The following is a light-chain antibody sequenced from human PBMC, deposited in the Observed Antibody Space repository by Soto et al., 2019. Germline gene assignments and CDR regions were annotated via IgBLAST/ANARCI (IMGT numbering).Light chain of an antibody. CDR1: QTVSSNY. J-gene: IGKJ5*01. CDR3: QQYTGPPTT. V-gene: IGKV3-20*01. CDR2: GAS. Sequence: EIVLTQSPGTLSLSPGEGATLSCRASQTVSSNYLAWCQQRPGQAPRLLIYGASTRAAGIPDRFSGSGSGTDFTLTITRLEPEDSAVYFCQQYTGPPTTFGQGTRLEN.